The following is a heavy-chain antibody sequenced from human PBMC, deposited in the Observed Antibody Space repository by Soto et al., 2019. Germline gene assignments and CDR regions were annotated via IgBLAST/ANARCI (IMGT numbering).Heavy chain of an antibody. Sequence: SVKVSCKASGGTFSSYAISWVRQAPGQGLEWMGGIIPIFGTANYAQKFQGRVTITADESTSTAYMELSSLRSEDAAVYYCARDLVVVPAATNSSSSGYYYYYGMDVWAQGTTVTVSS. D-gene: IGHD2-2*01. CDR3: ARDLVVVPAATNSSSSGYYYYYGMDV. J-gene: IGHJ6*02. CDR1: GGTFSSYA. V-gene: IGHV1-69*13. CDR2: IIPIFGTA.